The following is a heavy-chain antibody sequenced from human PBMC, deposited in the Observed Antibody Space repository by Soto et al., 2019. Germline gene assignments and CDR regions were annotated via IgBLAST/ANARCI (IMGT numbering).Heavy chain of an antibody. CDR3: ARDGIAVVGTGGEFDY. V-gene: IGHV1-2*04. CDR1: GYTFTGYY. J-gene: IGHJ4*02. D-gene: IGHD6-19*01. Sequence: ASVKVSCKASGYTFTGYYIHWVRQAPGQGLEWMGWINPNSGGTNYAQKFQGWVTMTRDTSISTAYMELSRLRSDDSAVYYCARDGIAVVGTGGEFDYWGQGTPVTVSS. CDR2: INPNSGGT.